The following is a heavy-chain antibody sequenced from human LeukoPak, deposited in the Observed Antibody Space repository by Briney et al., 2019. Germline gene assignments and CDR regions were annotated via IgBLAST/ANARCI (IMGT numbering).Heavy chain of an antibody. CDR1: GFTFSSYA. J-gene: IGHJ6*03. D-gene: IGHD6-6*01. Sequence: HPGGSLRLSCAASGFTFSSYAMSWVRQAPGKGLEWVSAISGSGGSTYYADSVKGRFTISRDNSKNTLYLQVNSLRAEDTAVYYCAKDLTVRPGYMDVWGKGTTVTVSS. V-gene: IGHV3-23*01. CDR2: ISGSGGST. CDR3: AKDLTVRPGYMDV.